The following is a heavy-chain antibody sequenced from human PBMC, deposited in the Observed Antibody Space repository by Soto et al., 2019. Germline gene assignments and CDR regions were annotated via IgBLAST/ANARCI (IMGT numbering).Heavy chain of an antibody. CDR1: GFTFSTYW. V-gene: IGHV3-7*01. J-gene: IGHJ6*04. Sequence: GGSLRLSCAASGFTFSTYWMSWVRQAPGKGLEWVANIKQDGSEKYYVDSVKGRFTISRDNAKNSLYLQMNSLRAEYTAVYYCARAYYDFWSGYSRGYYYNMDVWGKGTTVTVSS. CDR3: ARAYYDFWSGYSRGYYYNMDV. CDR2: IKQDGSEK. D-gene: IGHD3-3*01.